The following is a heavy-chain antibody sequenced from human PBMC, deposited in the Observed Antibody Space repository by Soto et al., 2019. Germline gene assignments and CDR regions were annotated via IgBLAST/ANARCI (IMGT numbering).Heavy chain of an antibody. CDR2: VVHWGTS. CDR1: GASITDNNW. D-gene: IGHD6-19*01. Sequence: QVQLQESGPGLVKPSETLSLTCAVSGASITDNNWWSWVRQSPGKGREWIGEVVHWGTSNYNPSLGSRVTVSMDRSKNQVSLTLISVTAADSAVYYCARHVGVPGTRGFDYWGQGILVTVSS. J-gene: IGHJ4*02. V-gene: IGHV4-4*02. CDR3: ARHVGVPGTRGFDY.